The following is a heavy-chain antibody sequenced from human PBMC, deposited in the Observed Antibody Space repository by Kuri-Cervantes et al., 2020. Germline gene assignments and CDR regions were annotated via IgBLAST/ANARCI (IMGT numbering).Heavy chain of an antibody. V-gene: IGHV3-23*01. CDR1: EFTFSNFV. D-gene: IGHD4-17*01. CDR2: IIGSGAVT. Sequence: GESLKISCAASEFTFSNFVMTWVRQAPGKGLEWLSTIIGSGAVTFYADSVKGRFAISRDNSKNTLYLQMNSLKTEDTAVYYCFKGYGDDDAFDIWGQGTMVTVSS. CDR3: FKGYGDDDAFDI. J-gene: IGHJ3*02.